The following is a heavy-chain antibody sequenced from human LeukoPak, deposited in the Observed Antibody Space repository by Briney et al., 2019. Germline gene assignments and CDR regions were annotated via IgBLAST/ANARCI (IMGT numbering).Heavy chain of an antibody. J-gene: IGHJ4*02. V-gene: IGHV3-48*01. CDR1: GFSTSTYS. CDR3: ARDGPPAGAGDFDY. D-gene: IGHD6-13*01. Sequence: PGGSLTLFWAPSGFSTSTYSMGSVRQAPGKGRECLSYIGSTSIYADSVKGRFTISSDNAKTSLYLQMTSLRAEDTAVYYCARDGPPAGAGDFDYWGQGTAVTVSS. CDR2: IGSTSI.